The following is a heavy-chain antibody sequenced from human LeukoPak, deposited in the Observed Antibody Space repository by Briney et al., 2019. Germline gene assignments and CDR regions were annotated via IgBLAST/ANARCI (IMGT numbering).Heavy chain of an antibody. J-gene: IGHJ4*02. D-gene: IGHD6-13*01. CDR2: IRSSSSYI. CDR3: ARVAAAAVHD. Sequence: GGSLRLSCAASGLTFSSYSMNWVRQARGKGLEWVSSIRSSSSYIYYADSVKGRFTISRDNAKNSLYLQMNSLRAEDTAVYYCARVAAAAVHDWGQGTLVTVSS. CDR1: GLTFSSYS. V-gene: IGHV3-21*01.